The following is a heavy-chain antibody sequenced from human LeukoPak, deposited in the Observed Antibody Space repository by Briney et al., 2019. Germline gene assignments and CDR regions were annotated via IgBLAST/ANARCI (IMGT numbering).Heavy chain of an antibody. CDR2: MSGSGGST. J-gene: IGHJ4*02. CDR1: GFTFSSYA. CDR3: ARDKSSRRIAAAGPFDY. Sequence: GGSLRLSCAASGFTFSSYAMSWVRQAPGKGLEWVSAMSGSGGSTYYADTVKGRFTISRDNSKNTLYLQMNSLRAEDTAVYYCARDKSSRRIAAAGPFDYWGQGTLVTVSS. V-gene: IGHV3-23*01. D-gene: IGHD6-13*01.